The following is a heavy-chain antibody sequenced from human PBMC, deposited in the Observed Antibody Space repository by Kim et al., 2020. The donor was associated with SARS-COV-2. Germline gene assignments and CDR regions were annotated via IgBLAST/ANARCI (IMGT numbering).Heavy chain of an antibody. D-gene: IGHD6-19*01. J-gene: IGHJ5*02. CDR2: FDPEDGET. CDR3: ATGPAVAGTGGWFDP. CDR1: GYTLTELS. Sequence: ASVKVSCKVSGYTLTELSTHWVRQAPGKGLEWMGGFDPEDGETIYAQKFQGRVTMTEDTSTDTAYMELSSLRSEDTAVYYCATGPAVAGTGGWFDPWGQGTLVTVSS. V-gene: IGHV1-24*01.